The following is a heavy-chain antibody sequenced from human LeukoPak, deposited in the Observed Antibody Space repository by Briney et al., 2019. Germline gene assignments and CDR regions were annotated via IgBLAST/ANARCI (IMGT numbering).Heavy chain of an antibody. CDR2: ISYDGSNK. V-gene: IGHV3-30*18. CDR3: AKDSIWFGELLSGGMDV. D-gene: IGHD3-10*01. CDR1: GFTFSSYG. Sequence: PGGSLRLSCAASGFTFSSYGMHWVRQAPGEWLEWVAVISYDGSNKYYADSVKGRFTISRDNSKNTLYLQMNSLRAEDTAVYYCAKDSIWFGELLSGGMDVWGQGTTVTVSS. J-gene: IGHJ6*02.